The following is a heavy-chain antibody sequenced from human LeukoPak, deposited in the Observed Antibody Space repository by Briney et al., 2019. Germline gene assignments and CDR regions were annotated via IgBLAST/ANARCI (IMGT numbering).Heavy chain of an antibody. D-gene: IGHD2-2*01. CDR2: INPNSGGT. V-gene: IGHV1-2*04. Sequence: ASLKVSCKASGYTFTGYYMHWVRQATGQGLEWMGWINPNSGGTNYAQKFQGWVTMTRDTSISTAYMELSRLRSDDTAVYYCARGMPLYYYYGMDVWGQGTTVTVSS. CDR1: GYTFTGYY. CDR3: ARGMPLYYYYGMDV. J-gene: IGHJ6*02.